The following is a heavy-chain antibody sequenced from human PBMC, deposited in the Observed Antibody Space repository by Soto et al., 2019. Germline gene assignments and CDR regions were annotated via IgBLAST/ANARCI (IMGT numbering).Heavy chain of an antibody. V-gene: IGHV1-8*01. CDR3: ARWDYGYYARFDY. CDR2: MNPNSGNT. J-gene: IGHJ4*02. Sequence: QVQLVQSGAEVKKSGASVKVSSKASGYTFTSHDINWVRQATGQGLEWMGWMNPNSGNTGYAQKFQGRVTMTRNTSISTAYMELSSLRSEDTAVYYCARWDYGYYARFDYWGQGTLVTVSS. CDR1: GYTFTSHD. D-gene: IGHD4-17*01.